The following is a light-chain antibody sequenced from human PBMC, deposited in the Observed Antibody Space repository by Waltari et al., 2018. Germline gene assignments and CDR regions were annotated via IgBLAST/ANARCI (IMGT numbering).Light chain of an antibody. V-gene: IGKV3-20*01. J-gene: IGKJ5*01. Sequence: EIVLTQFQGTLYLSPGDRATLACRASQIVSSTYLAWYQQKPGQAPRLLIFGASSRATGIPDRFSGSGSGTDFTLTISRLEPEDFAVYYCQQYGDSPITFGQGTRLEIK. CDR2: GAS. CDR1: QIVSSTY. CDR3: QQYGDSPIT.